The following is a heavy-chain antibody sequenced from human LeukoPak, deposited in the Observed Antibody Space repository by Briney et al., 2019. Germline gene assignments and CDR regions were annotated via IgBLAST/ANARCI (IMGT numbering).Heavy chain of an antibody. J-gene: IGHJ6*02. D-gene: IGHD1-7*01. CDR1: GYTFTSYD. V-gene: IGHV1-8*01. CDR3: ARGYNWNYWKRYYYYGMDV. Sequence: GASVKVSCKACGYTFTSYDINWVRQATGQGLEWMGWMNPNSGNTGYAQKFQGRVTMTRNTSISTAYMELSSLRSEDTAVYYCARGYNWNYWKRYYYYGMDVWGQGTTVTVSS. CDR2: MNPNSGNT.